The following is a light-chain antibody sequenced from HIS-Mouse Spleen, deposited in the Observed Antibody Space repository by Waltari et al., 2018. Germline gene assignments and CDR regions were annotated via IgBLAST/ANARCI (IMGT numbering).Light chain of an antibody. J-gene: IGLJ2*01. CDR1: NTGRTS. Sequence: SYVLTQPPSVSVAPGKTARITCGGTNTGRTSVHWYQQKPGQAPVLVVYDDSDRPSGIPERFSGSNSGNTATLTISRVEAGDEADYYCQVWDSSSDHVVFGGGTKLTVL. CDR3: QVWDSSSDHVV. V-gene: IGLV3-21*03. CDR2: DDS.